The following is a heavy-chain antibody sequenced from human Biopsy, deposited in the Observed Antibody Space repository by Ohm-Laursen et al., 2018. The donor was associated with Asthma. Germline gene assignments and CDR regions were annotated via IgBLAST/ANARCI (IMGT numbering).Heavy chain of an antibody. Sequence: TLSLTCAVSGDSIDSGDYSWTWIRQSPGVGLEWIGYIYRNGDTYYNPTLKNRVTISIDRSKNQFSLRLRSVTAADTAVYYCARAVSSSSYWYFDLWGRGDLVTVSS. CDR1: GDSIDSGDYS. V-gene: IGHV4-30-2*06. D-gene: IGHD6-6*01. CDR3: ARAVSSSSYWYFDL. CDR2: IYRNGDT. J-gene: IGHJ2*01.